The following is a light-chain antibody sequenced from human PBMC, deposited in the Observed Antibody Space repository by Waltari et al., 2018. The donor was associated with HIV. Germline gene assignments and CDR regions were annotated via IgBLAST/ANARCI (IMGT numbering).Light chain of an antibody. Sequence: DIQVTQSPSALSASVGAPVTISCRASQPVSSWMAWFLQRPSKAPRLLIYQASILASGVPSRFSGSRSGTDFSLTIRSLQPDDFGTYYCQQYNWHWKFGQGTRV. J-gene: IGKJ1*01. V-gene: IGKV1-5*01. CDR1: QPVSSW. CDR2: QAS. CDR3: QQYNWHWK.